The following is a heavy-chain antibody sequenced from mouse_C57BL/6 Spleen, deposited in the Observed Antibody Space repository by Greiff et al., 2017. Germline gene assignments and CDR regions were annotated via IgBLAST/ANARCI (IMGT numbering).Heavy chain of an antibody. CDR3: ARMATITTGVGGAMDD. CDR1: GFTFTDYY. Sequence: EVQLQQSGPVLVKPGPSVKISCKASGFTFTDYYMHWVKQSHGKSLEWIGLVYPYNGGTSYNQKFKGKATLTVDTSSSTAYMELNSLTSGDSAVYYCARMATITTGVGGAMDDWGQGTSVTAS. CDR2: VYPYNGGT. V-gene: IGHV1-36*01. J-gene: IGHJ4*01. D-gene: IGHD1-1*01.